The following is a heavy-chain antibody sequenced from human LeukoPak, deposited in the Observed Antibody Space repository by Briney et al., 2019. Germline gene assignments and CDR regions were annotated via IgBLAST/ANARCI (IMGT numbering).Heavy chain of an antibody. V-gene: IGHV3-48*03. CDR2: ISNSGATI. CDR3: ARATFSSSGHSY. J-gene: IGHJ4*02. Sequence: GGSLRLSCAASGFTFSYYEMNWGRQAPGKGLEWVSYISNSGATIYYADSVKGRFTISRDNAKSSLFLQMNSLRAEDTGVYYCARATFSSSGHSYWGQGTLVTVSS. CDR1: GFTFSYYE. D-gene: IGHD6-13*01.